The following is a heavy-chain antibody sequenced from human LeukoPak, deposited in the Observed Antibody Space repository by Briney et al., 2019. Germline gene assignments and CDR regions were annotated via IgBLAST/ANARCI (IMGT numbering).Heavy chain of an antibody. D-gene: IGHD3-22*01. V-gene: IGHV4-59*01. J-gene: IGHJ4*02. CDR3: ARTPYDSGGYGTFDY. CDR2: IYYSGST. CDR1: GGSISSDY. Sequence: PSETLSLTCTVSGGSISSDYWSWIRQPPGKGLEWIGYIYYSGSTNYNPSLKSRVTISVDTSKDQFSLKLSSVTAADTAVYYCARTPYDSGGYGTFDYWGQETLVTVSS.